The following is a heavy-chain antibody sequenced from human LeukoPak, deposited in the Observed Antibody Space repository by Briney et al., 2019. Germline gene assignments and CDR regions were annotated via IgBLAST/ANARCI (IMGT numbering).Heavy chain of an antibody. CDR2: IYHSGST. CDR1: GYSISSGYY. J-gene: IGHJ4*02. Sequence: SETLSLTCTVSGYSISSGYYWGWIRQPPGKGLEWIGSIYHSGSTYYNPSLKSRVTISVDTSKNQFSLKLSSVTAADTAVYYCARKKEKRQPYFDYWGQGTLVTVSS. V-gene: IGHV4-38-2*02. D-gene: IGHD6-13*01. CDR3: ARKKEKRQPYFDY.